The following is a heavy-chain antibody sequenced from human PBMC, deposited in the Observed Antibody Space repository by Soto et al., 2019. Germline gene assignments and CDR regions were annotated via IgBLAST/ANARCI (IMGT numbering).Heavy chain of an antibody. V-gene: IGHV3-23*01. Sequence: EVQLLESGGGLVQPGGSLRLSCAASGFTFSNYAMSWVRQAPGKGLEWVSAISGGGGTTYYARSVKGRFTISRDNSKNTLFLHMNSLRAEDTAVYYCAKFFVETGESSGWPWSFHYWGQGTLVTVSS. CDR3: AKFFVETGESSGWPWSFHY. D-gene: IGHD6-25*01. CDR1: GFTFSNYA. CDR2: ISGGGGTT. J-gene: IGHJ4*02.